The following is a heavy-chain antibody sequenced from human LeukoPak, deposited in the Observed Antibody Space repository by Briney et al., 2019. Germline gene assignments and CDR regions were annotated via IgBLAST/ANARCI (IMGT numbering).Heavy chain of an antibody. CDR2: ISSSSSYI. V-gene: IGHV3-21*01. J-gene: IGHJ4*02. CDR3: ARLFTMIVDDPFDY. Sequence: GGSLRLSCAASGFTFSSYSMNWVRQAPGKGLEWGSSISSSSSYIYYADSVKGRFTISRDNAKNSLYLQMNSLRAEDTAVYYCARLFTMIVDDPFDYWGQGTLVTVSS. CDR1: GFTFSSYS. D-gene: IGHD3-22*01.